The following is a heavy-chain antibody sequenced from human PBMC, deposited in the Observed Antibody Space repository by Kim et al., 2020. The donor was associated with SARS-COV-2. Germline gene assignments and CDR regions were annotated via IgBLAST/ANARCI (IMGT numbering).Heavy chain of an antibody. CDR1: GGSISSSNW. V-gene: IGHV4-4*02. J-gene: IGHJ4*02. D-gene: IGHD6-19*01. CDR2: IYHSGST. Sequence: SETLSLTCAVSGGSISSSNWWSWVRQPPGKGLEWIGEIYHSGSTNYNPSLKSRVTISVDKSKNQFSLKLSSVTAADTAVYYCASRNLGSGWSIFDYWGQGTLVTVSS. CDR3: ASRNLGSGWSIFDY.